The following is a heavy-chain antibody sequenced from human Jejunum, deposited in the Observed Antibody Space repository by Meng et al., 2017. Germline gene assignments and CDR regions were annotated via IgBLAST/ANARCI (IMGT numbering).Heavy chain of an antibody. J-gene: IGHJ2*01. CDR3: ARADYVRYFDL. D-gene: IGHD3-10*02. Sequence: QGQWQESGPGLVKPSETLSLPCAVSGGPIVSNNWWTWIRQPPGQGLEWIGEVYHSGSTHYNPSLQSRVTISIDNSKNRFSLSLNSVTAADTAIYYCARADYVRYFDLWGRGTLVTVSS. CDR2: VYHSGST. V-gene: IGHV4-4*02. CDR1: GGPIVSNNW.